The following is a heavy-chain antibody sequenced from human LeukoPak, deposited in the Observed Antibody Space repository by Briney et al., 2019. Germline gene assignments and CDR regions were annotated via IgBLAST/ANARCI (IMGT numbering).Heavy chain of an antibody. J-gene: IGHJ4*02. CDR2: INPNSGGT. CDR1: GYTFTGYY. CDR3: ARGPVRDILTGYYSDY. Sequence: GASVKVSCKASGYTFTGYYMHWVRQAPGQGLEWMGWINPNSGGTNYAQKFQGRVTMTRDTSISTAYMELSRLRSGDTAVYYCARGPVRDILTGYYSDYWGQGTLVTVSS. V-gene: IGHV1-2*02. D-gene: IGHD3-9*01.